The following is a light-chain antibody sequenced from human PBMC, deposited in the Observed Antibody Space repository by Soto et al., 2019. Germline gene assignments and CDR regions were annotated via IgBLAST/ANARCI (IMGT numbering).Light chain of an antibody. CDR3: QQSYSTPFT. CDR1: QSISSY. CDR2: AAS. J-gene: IGKJ4*01. Sequence: DIQMTQSPSTLSASVGDRVTITCRASQSISSYLNWYQQKPGKAPKLLIYAASSLQSGVPSRFSGSGSGTDCPRTISSLQPEAFATYYCQQSYSTPFTFGGGTKVEIK. V-gene: IGKV1-39*01.